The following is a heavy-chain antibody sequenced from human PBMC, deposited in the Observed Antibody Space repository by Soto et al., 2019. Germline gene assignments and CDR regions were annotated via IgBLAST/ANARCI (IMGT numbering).Heavy chain of an antibody. CDR3: ARDYYYDNSGNPGAYYYGMDV. Sequence: KPSETLSLTCTVSGGSISSYHWSWIRQPPGKGLEWIGYFYYSGSTKYNPSLKSRVTMPADKSKNQFSLRLKSVTAADTAVYWCARDYYYDNSGNPGAYYYGMDVWGQGTTVTVSS. J-gene: IGHJ6*02. V-gene: IGHV4-59*01. D-gene: IGHD3-22*01. CDR1: GGSISSYH. CDR2: FYYSGST.